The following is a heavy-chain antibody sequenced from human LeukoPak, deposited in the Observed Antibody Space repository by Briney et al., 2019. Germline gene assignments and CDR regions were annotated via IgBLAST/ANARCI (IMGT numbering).Heavy chain of an antibody. D-gene: IGHD4-17*01. V-gene: IGHV3-30-3*01. CDR1: GFTFSSYA. CDR2: ISYDGSNK. Sequence: QPGGSLRLSCAASGFTFSSYAMHWVRQAPGKGLEWVAVISYDGSNKYYADSVKGRFTISRDNSKNTLYLQMNSLRAEDTAVYYCARDLRTDAFDIWGQGTMVTVSS. J-gene: IGHJ3*02. CDR3: ARDLRTDAFDI.